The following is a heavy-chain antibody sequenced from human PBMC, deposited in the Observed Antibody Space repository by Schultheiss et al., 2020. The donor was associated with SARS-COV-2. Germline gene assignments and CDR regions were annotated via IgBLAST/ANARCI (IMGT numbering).Heavy chain of an antibody. Sequence: GGSLRLSCAASGFTFSSYGMHWVRQAPGKGLEWVSYISSSGSTIYYADSVKGRFTISRDNAKNSLYLQMNSLRAEDTAVYYCARDWGYDSSGYHPFAEWGQGTLVTVSS. CDR1: GFTFSSYG. D-gene: IGHD3-22*01. CDR3: ARDWGYDSSGYHPFAE. CDR2: ISSSGSTI. J-gene: IGHJ4*02. V-gene: IGHV3-48*04.